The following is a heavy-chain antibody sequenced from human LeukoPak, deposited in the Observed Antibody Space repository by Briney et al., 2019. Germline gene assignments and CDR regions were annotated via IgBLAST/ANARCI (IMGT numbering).Heavy chain of an antibody. Sequence: ASVKVSCKASGGTFSSYAISWVRQAPGQGLEWMGGIIPIFGTANYAQKFRGRVTITADESTSTAYMELSSLRSEDTAVYYCAKDSSGYYYFIGAFDIWGQGTMVTVSS. J-gene: IGHJ3*02. V-gene: IGHV1-69*13. CDR2: IIPIFGTA. CDR3: AKDSSGYYYFIGAFDI. CDR1: GGTFSSYA. D-gene: IGHD3-22*01.